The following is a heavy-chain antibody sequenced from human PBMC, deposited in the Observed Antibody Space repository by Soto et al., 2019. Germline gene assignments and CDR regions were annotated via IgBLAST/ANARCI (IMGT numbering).Heavy chain of an antibody. J-gene: IGHJ4*02. V-gene: IGHV3-72*01. CDR3: ARDLSGGTIVY. D-gene: IGHD1-26*01. CDR2: TRSKAYSHTT. Sequence: EVQLVESGGGLVQPGGSLRLSCAVSGFTFSDHYMDWVRQAPGKGLEWVGRTRSKAYSHTTEYAAHVKGRFTISRDDAKKLLYLQMNSLKVGEPAVYSCARDLSGGTIVYGRQGTLVAVSS. CDR1: GFTFSDHY.